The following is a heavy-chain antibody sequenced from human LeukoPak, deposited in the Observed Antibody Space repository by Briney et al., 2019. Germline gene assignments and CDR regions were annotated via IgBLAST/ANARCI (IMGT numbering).Heavy chain of an antibody. CDR3: AKASGTYYYDSSGFDY. D-gene: IGHD3-22*01. CDR1: GFTFSSYG. J-gene: IGHJ4*02. Sequence: GGSLRLSCAASGFTFSSYGMHWVRQAPGKGLEWVAFIRYGGSNKYYADSVKGRFTISRDNSKNTLYLQMNSLRAEDTAVYYCAKASGTYYYDSSGFDYWGQGTLVTVSS. V-gene: IGHV3-30*02. CDR2: IRYGGSNK.